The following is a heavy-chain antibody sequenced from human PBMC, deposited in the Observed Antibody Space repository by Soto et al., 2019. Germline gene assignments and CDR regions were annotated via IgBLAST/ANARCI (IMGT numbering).Heavy chain of an antibody. CDR3: ARAGTNMVQFDY. Sequence: QVQLQESGPGLVRPSETLSLTCTFSGGSINSYFWSWIRQSPGKGLGWMGHIYYSVSTSYSPSLKSRVSISVDTSKNQFSLEVHSVTDADTAVYYCARAGTNMVQFDYWGQGTLVTVSS. D-gene: IGHD3-10*01. CDR1: GGSINSYF. V-gene: IGHV4-59*01. J-gene: IGHJ4*02. CDR2: IYYSVST.